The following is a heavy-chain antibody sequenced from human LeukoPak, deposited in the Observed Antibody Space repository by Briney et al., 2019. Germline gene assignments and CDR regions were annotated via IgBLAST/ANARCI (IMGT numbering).Heavy chain of an antibody. V-gene: IGHV3-74*01. CDR1: GFTFSSYW. CDR2: IHGDGKKT. J-gene: IGHJ4*02. Sequence: GSLRLSCAASGFTFSSYWMHWVRPAPGKGLVWVSRIHGDGKKTTYADSVKGRFTISRDNAKNTLYLQMNSLRVEDTAVYYCASDPDSGGWSTFDNWGQGSLVTVSS. D-gene: IGHD6-19*01. CDR3: ASDPDSGGWSTFDN.